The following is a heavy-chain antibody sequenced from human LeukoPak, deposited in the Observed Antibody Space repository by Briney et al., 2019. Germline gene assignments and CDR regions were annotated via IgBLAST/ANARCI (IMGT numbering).Heavy chain of an antibody. CDR2: IIPIFGKA. Sequence: SVKVSCKASGGIFSSYATRWVRQAPGQGLEWMGGIIPIFGKANYAQKFQGRVTITADESTSTAYMGLSSLRSEDTAVYYCVRGQKPYYYYGMDVWGQGTTVTVSS. V-gene: IGHV1-69*13. CDR1: GGIFSSYA. CDR3: VRGQKPYYYYGMDV. J-gene: IGHJ6*02.